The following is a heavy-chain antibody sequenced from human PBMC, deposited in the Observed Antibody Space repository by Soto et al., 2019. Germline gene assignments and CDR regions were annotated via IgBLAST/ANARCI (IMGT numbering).Heavy chain of an antibody. Sequence: SXKVSYKASGNTXNSYDIHLVRQATGHGLEWMGWINPNSGNICYAQKFQGRVTMTRDTAIRTAYMEVSRMRSDDTAAYYCARGRASGSYYLLDYWGQGTLGTVSS. CDR3: ARGRASGSYYLLDY. J-gene: IGHJ4*02. V-gene: IGHV1-8*01. CDR2: INPNSGNI. CDR1: GNTXNSYD. D-gene: IGHD3-10*01.